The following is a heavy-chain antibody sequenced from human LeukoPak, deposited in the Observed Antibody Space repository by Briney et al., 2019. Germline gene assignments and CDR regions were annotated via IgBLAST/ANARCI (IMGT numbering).Heavy chain of an antibody. CDR1: GYTFTSYD. Sequence: ASVKVSCKASGYTFTSYDINWVRQATGQGLEWMGWMNPNSGNTGYAQKFQGRVTITRNTSISTAYMELSSLRSEDTAVYHCARDRIAARRNWFDPWGQGTLVTVSS. J-gene: IGHJ5*02. V-gene: IGHV1-8*03. CDR3: ARDRIAARRNWFDP. CDR2: MNPNSGNT. D-gene: IGHD6-6*01.